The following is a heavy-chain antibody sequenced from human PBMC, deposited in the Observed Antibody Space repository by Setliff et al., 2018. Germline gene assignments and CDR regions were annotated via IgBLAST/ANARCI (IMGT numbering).Heavy chain of an antibody. D-gene: IGHD3-10*01. CDR3: AASRAYTGAVEEWFLPKTFDF. Sequence: SETLSLTCTVSGDSISNYYWNWIRQPAGKGLEWIGRIYVTESTKYNPSLKSRVTLSIDTSKNQFSLTLSSVTAADAALYYCAASRAYTGAVEEWFLPKTFDFWGQGAPVTVS. V-gene: IGHV4-4*07. CDR1: GDSISNYY. CDR2: IYVTEST. J-gene: IGHJ4*02.